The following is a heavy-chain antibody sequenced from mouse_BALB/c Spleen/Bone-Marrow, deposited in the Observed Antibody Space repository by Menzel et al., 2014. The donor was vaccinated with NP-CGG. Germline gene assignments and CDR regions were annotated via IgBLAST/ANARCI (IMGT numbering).Heavy chain of an antibody. V-gene: IGHV1-54*03. CDR3: ARSIYDGYSEAMDY. J-gene: IGHJ4*01. Sequence: LQESGAELVRPGTSVKVSCKASGYAFTNYLIEWVKQRPGQGLEWIGVNNPGSGGTNYNEKFKGKATLTADKSPSTVYMQLSSLTSDDSAVYFCARSIYDGYSEAMDYWGQGTSVTVSS. CDR2: NNPGSGGT. D-gene: IGHD2-3*01. CDR1: GYAFTNYL.